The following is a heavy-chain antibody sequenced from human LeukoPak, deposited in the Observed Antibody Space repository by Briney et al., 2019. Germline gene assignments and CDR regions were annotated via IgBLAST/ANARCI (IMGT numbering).Heavy chain of an antibody. CDR2: ISYVGSNK. D-gene: IGHD6-13*01. Sequence: PGGSLRLSCAASGFTFSSYAMHWVRQAPGKGLEWVALISYVGSNKYYADSLKGRFTISRDNSKNTLYLKMNSLRAEDTAVFYCARAGSTSAWYYFEYWGQGTLVTVSS. CDR1: GFTFSSYA. CDR3: ARAGSTSAWYYFEY. J-gene: IGHJ4*02. V-gene: IGHV3-30-3*01.